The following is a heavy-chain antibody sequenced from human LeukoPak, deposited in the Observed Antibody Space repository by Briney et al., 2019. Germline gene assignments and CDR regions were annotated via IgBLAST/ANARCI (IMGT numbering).Heavy chain of an antibody. Sequence: ASVKVSCKTSGYTFTSYGISWVRQAPGQGLEWMGWISVDKGNTNYAQNLQGRVTMTTDTSTSTAYMELRSLRSDDTAVYYCALRPGAIPYYFDYWGQGTLVTVPS. V-gene: IGHV1-18*01. CDR3: ALRPGAIPYYFDY. CDR2: ISVDKGNT. D-gene: IGHD1-26*01. CDR1: GYTFTSYG. J-gene: IGHJ4*02.